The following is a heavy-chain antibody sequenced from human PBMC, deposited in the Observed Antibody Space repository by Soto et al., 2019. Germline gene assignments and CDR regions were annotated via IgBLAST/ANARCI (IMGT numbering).Heavy chain of an antibody. J-gene: IGHJ4*02. D-gene: IGHD3-10*01. CDR3: ATSYGSGYRAFDY. CDR2: VNPILSMS. V-gene: IGHV1-69*04. CDR1: GDTFSFYS. Sequence: HVQLVQSGAEVKRPGSSVKVSCKASGDTFSFYSINWVRQAPGLGLERMGRVNPILSMSNYAQRFQGRVTMTADKSTSTAYMELSGLRSEDTAMYYCATSYGSGYRAFDYWGQGALVTVSS.